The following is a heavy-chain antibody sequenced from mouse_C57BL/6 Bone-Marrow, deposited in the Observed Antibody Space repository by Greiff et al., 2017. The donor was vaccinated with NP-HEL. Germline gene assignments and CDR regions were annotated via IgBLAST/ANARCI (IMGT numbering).Heavy chain of an antibody. Sequence: QVQLQQSGAELVRPGASVTLSCKASGYTFTDYEMHWVKQTPVHGLEWIGAIDPETGGTAYNQKFKGKAILTADKSSSTAYMELRSLTSEDSAVYYCTRGYGNFGYYYAMDYWGQGTSVTVSS. J-gene: IGHJ4*01. V-gene: IGHV1-15*01. CDR2: IDPETGGT. CDR1: GYTFTDYE. D-gene: IGHD2-1*01. CDR3: TRGYGNFGYYYAMDY.